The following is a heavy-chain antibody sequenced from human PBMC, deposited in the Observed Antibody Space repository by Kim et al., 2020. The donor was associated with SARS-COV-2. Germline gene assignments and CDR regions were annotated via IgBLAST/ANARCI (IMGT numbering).Heavy chain of an antibody. CDR1: GFTFSSYA. Sequence: GGSLRLSCAASGFTFSSYAMRWVRQAPGKGLEWVAVISCGGSNKYYADSVKGRFTISRDNSKNTLYLQMNSLRAEDTAVYYCARALGYVEGGLFYYWGKG. CDR2: ISCGGSNK. V-gene: IGHV3-30*04. D-gene: IGHD5-12*01. J-gene: IGHJ4*02. CDR3: ARALGYVEGGLFYY.